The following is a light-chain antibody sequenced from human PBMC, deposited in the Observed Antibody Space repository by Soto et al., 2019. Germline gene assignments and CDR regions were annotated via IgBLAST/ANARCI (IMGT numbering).Light chain of an antibody. J-gene: IGKJ1*01. CDR3: QQYMSYS. CDR2: HAS. V-gene: IGKV1-9*01. CDR1: QGISSY. Sequence: DIQLTQSPSFLSASVVDRVTITYRASQGISSYLAWYQQKPGTAPKLLIYHASTLESGVPSRFSGSGSGTEFTLTISSLQPDDFATYYCQQYMSYSFGQGTKVDIK.